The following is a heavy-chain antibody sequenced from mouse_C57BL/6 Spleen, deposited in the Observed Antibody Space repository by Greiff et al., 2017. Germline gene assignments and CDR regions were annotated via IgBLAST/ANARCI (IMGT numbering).Heavy chain of an antibody. CDR2: ISPGSGST. D-gene: IGHD1-1*01. J-gene: IGHJ1*03. Sequence: QVQLQQPGAELVKPGASVKMSCKASGYTFTSYWITWVKQRPGQGLEWIGDISPGSGSTNYNEKFKSKATLTVDTSSSTAYMQLSSLTSEDSAVYYCARGGTTVVRGYFDVWGTGTTVTVSS. V-gene: IGHV1-55*01. CDR3: ARGGTTVVRGYFDV. CDR1: GYTFTSYW.